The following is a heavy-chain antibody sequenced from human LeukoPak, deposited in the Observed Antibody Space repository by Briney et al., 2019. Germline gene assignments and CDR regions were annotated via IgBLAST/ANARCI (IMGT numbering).Heavy chain of an antibody. CDR1: GGTFSSYA. V-gene: IGHV1-69*13. Sequence: GASVKVSCKASGGTFSSYAISWVRQAPGQGLEWVGGIIPIFGTANYAQKFQGRVTITADESTSTAYMELSSLRSEDTAVYYCARGGYSYGYYFDYWGQGTLVTVSS. J-gene: IGHJ4*02. CDR2: IIPIFGTA. CDR3: ARGGYSYGYYFDY. D-gene: IGHD5-18*01.